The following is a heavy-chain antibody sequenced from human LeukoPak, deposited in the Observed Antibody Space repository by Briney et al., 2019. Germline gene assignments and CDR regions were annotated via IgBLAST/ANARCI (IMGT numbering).Heavy chain of an antibody. CDR3: ASRGYSGYDQKLFDY. J-gene: IGHJ4*02. D-gene: IGHD5-12*01. Sequence: GSLRLSCAASGFTFSSYWMSWVRQAPGKGLEWVANIKQDGSEKYYVDSVKGRFTISRDNAKNSLYLQMNSLRAEDTAVYYCASRGYSGYDQKLFDYWGQGTLVTVSS. CDR1: GFTFSSYW. V-gene: IGHV3-7*03. CDR2: IKQDGSEK.